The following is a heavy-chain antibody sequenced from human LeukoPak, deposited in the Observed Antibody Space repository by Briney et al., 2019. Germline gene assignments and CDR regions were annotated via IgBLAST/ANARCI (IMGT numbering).Heavy chain of an antibody. CDR1: GGSISSSSYY. Sequence: SETLSLTCTVSGGSISSSSYYWGWIRQPPGKGLEWIGSIYYSGSTYYNPSLKSRVTISVDTSKNQFSLKLSSVTAADTAVYYCARGEDGGNSDYWGQGTLVTVSS. D-gene: IGHD4-23*01. J-gene: IGHJ4*02. CDR3: ARGEDGGNSDY. CDR2: IYYSGST. V-gene: IGHV4-39*01.